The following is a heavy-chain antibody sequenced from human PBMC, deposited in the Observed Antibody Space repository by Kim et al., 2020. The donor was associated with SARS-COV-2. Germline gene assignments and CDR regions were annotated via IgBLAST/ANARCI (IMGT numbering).Heavy chain of an antibody. D-gene: IGHD3-9*01. J-gene: IGHJ4*02. CDR3: ARDPFRYYDILTGSYYFDY. V-gene: IGHV3-30*07. Sequence: GRFTISRDNSKNTLYLQMNSLRAEDTAVYYCARDPFRYYDILTGSYYFDYWGQGTLVTVSS.